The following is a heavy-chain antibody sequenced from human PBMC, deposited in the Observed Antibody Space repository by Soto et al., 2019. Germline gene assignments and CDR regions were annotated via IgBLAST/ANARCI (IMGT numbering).Heavy chain of an antibody. Sequence: ASVKVSCKASGYTFTSYAMHWVRQAPGQRLEWMGWINAVHGIANYSQKFQGRVTITADKSTSTAYMELSSLRSEDTAVYYCARDESDFWSGYYAYWGQGTLVTVSS. V-gene: IGHV1-3*01. CDR2: INAVHGIA. J-gene: IGHJ4*02. D-gene: IGHD3-3*01. CDR3: ARDESDFWSGYYAY. CDR1: GYTFTSYA.